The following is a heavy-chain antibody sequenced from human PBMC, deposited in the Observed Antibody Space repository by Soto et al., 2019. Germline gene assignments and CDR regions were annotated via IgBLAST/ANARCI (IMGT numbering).Heavy chain of an antibody. J-gene: IGHJ4*02. CDR1: GGSISSYY. D-gene: IGHD7-27*01. V-gene: IGHV4-59*08. CDR2: IYYSGST. Sequence: PSATLSLTCTVSGGSISSYYWSWIRQPPGKGLQWIGYIYYSGSTNYNPSLKSRLTMSVDTSKNQFSLRLSSVTAADTAVYYCARSNPPDSWGPGTLVTVSS. CDR3: ARSNPPDS.